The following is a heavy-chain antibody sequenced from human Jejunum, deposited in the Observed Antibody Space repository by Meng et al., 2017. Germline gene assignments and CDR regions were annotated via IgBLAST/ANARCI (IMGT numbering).Heavy chain of an antibody. V-gene: IGHV3-48*03. CDR3: ARAVTGIDY. Sequence: GESLKISCAVSGFTFSSYEMNWVRQAPGKGLEWISYITSTGSSMYYADSVRGRFTIYRDNGKNLLYLQMHSLRAEDTAVYYCARAVTGIDYWGQGTPVTVSS. CDR2: ITSTGSSM. D-gene: IGHD1-1*01. CDR1: GFTFSSYE. J-gene: IGHJ4*02.